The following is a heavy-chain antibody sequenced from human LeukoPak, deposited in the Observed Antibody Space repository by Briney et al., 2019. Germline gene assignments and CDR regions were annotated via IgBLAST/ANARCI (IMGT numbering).Heavy chain of an antibody. D-gene: IGHD3-10*01. V-gene: IGHV3-11*04. CDR1: GFTFSDYY. CDR3: ARAPYYYGSGSPKDY. Sequence: PGGSLRLSCAASGFTFSDYYMSWIRQAPGKGLEWVSYISSSGSTIYYADSAKGRFTISRDNAKNSLYLQMNSLRAEDTAVYYCARAPYYYGSGSPKDYWGQGTLVTVSS. J-gene: IGHJ4*02. CDR2: ISSSGSTI.